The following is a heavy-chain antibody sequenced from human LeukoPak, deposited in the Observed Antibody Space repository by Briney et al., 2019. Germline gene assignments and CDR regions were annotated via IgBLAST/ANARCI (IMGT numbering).Heavy chain of an antibody. V-gene: IGHV3-23*01. CDR2: TAGSGISK. Sequence: PGGSLRLSCAASGFPFSSYAMSWVRQAPGRGLEWASSTAGSGISKDYADSVKGRFTISKDKSKNTLYLQMDNLRAEDTGVYFCARLPTFYYDSSGYHYDYWGQGTLVTVSS. J-gene: IGHJ4*02. CDR1: GFPFSSYA. CDR3: ARLPTFYYDSSGYHYDY. D-gene: IGHD3-22*01.